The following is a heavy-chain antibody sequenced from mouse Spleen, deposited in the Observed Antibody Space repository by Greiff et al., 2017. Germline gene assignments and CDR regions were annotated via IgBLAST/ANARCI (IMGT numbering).Heavy chain of an antibody. CDR1: GYTFTEYT. J-gene: IGHJ2*01. V-gene: IGHV1-62-2*01. D-gene: IGHD1-1*01. Sequence: VQGVESGAELVKPGASVKLSCKASGYTFTEYTIHWVKQRSGQGLEWIGWFYPGSGSIKYNEKFKDKATLTADKSSSTVYMELSRLTSEDSAVYFCARHEDYYGSSYDFDYWGQGTTLTVSS. CDR3: ARHEDYYGSSYDFDY. CDR2: FYPGSGSI.